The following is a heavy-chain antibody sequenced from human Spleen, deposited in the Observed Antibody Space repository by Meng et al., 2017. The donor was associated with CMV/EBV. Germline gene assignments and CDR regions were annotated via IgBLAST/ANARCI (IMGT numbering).Heavy chain of an antibody. V-gene: IGHV3-74*01. J-gene: IGHJ6*02. Sequence: GGSLRLSCAASGFTFSTYWMHWVRQAPGKGLVWVSRISGDGTTTTYADSVRGRFTISRDNAKNSLYLQMNSLRAEDTAVYYCARYWGNIFYYYGMDVWGQGTTVTVSS. CDR2: ISGDGTTT. CDR1: GFTFSTYW. CDR3: ARYWGNIFYYYGMDV. D-gene: IGHD3-16*01.